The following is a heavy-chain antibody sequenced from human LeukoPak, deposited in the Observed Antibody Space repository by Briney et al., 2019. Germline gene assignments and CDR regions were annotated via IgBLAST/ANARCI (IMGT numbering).Heavy chain of an antibody. Sequence: PGGSLRLSCAASGFTFSNYWMSWVRQAPGKGLEWVANIKQDGSEKYYVNSVKGRSTISRDNAKNSLYLQMNSLRAEDTAVYYCARDMAAIAVASFDYWGQGTLVTVSS. CDR3: ARDMAAIAVASFDY. CDR1: GFTFSNYW. J-gene: IGHJ4*02. CDR2: IKQDGSEK. D-gene: IGHD6-19*01. V-gene: IGHV3-7*01.